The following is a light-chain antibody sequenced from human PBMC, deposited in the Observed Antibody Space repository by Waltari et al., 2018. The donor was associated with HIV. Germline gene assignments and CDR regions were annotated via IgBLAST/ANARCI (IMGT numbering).Light chain of an antibody. V-gene: IGKV3-15*01. Sequence: VMTQSPATLSVSPGERATLSCRASQSVSSNLAWYQQKPGQAPRLLIYGASTRATGIPARFSGSGSGTEFTLTISSLQSEDFAVYYCQQYNNWPSWTFGQGTKVEIK. CDR2: GAS. CDR3: QQYNNWPSWT. J-gene: IGKJ1*01. CDR1: QSVSSN.